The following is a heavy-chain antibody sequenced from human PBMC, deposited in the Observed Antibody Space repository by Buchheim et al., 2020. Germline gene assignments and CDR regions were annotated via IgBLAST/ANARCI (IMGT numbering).Heavy chain of an antibody. CDR3: ARDSLGGDPYYYDSSGYYLVY. J-gene: IGHJ4*02. V-gene: IGHV3-30*04. Sequence: QVQLVESGGGVVQPGRSLRLSCAASGFTFSSYAMHWVRQAPGKGLEWVAVISYDGSNKYYADSVKGRFTISRDNSKNTLYLQMNSLRAEDTAVYYCARDSLGGDPYYYDSSGYYLVYWGQGTL. CDR1: GFTFSSYA. D-gene: IGHD3-22*01. CDR2: ISYDGSNK.